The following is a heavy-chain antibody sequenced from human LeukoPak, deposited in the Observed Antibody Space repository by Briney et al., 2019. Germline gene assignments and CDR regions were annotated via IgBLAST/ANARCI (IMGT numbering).Heavy chain of an antibody. Sequence: ASVKVSCKASGYTFTSYDINWVRQATGQGLEWMGWINPNSGGTNYAQKFQGRVTMIRDTSISTAYMELSRLRSDDTAVYYCARDGNWNDDYYYYYMDVWGEGTTVTVSS. D-gene: IGHD1-1*01. CDR2: INPNSGGT. CDR1: GYTFTSYD. V-gene: IGHV1-2*02. CDR3: ARDGNWNDDYYYYYMDV. J-gene: IGHJ6*03.